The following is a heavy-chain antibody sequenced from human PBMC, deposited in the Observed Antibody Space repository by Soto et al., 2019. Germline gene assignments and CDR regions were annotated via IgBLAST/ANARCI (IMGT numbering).Heavy chain of an antibody. CDR2: ISSSGSTI. D-gene: IGHD6-13*01. Sequence: GGSLRLSCATSGFAFSSYEMKWVRQAPGEGLEWVSYISSSGSTIYYADSVKGRFTISRDNAKNSLYLQMDSLRAEDTAVYYCARDQEAGSFFPYYYGMGVWGQGTTVTVSS. CDR3: ARDQEAGSFFPYYYGMGV. V-gene: IGHV3-48*03. CDR1: GFAFSSYE. J-gene: IGHJ6*02.